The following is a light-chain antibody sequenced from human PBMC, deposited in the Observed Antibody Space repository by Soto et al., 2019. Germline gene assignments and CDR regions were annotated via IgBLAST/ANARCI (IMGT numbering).Light chain of an antibody. Sequence: EIVLTQSPATLSLSPGERATLSCRASQSVSSFLAWYQQKPGQPPRLLIYDASNRATGIPGRFSGRGSGTDFTLTISSLEPEDFAAYYCQQRGNWPPTFGPGTKVDI. CDR1: QSVSSF. J-gene: IGKJ3*01. V-gene: IGKV3-11*01. CDR3: QQRGNWPPT. CDR2: DAS.